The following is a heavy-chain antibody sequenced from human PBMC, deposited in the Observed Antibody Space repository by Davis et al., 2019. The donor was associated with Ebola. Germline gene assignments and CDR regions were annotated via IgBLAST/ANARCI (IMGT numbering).Heavy chain of an antibody. CDR2: INHSGST. V-gene: IGHV4-34*01. CDR1: GGSFSGYY. D-gene: IGHD1-26*01. CDR3: ARLGVGAAFDI. Sequence: SETLSLTCAVYGGSFSGYYWSWIRQPPGKGLEWIGEINHSGSTNYNPSLKSRVTISVATSKNQFSLKLSSVTAADPAVYYCARLGVGAAFDIWGQGTMVTVSS. J-gene: IGHJ3*02.